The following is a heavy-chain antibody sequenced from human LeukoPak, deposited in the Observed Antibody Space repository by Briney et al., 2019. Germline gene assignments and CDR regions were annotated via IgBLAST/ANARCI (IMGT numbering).Heavy chain of an antibody. J-gene: IGHJ4*02. V-gene: IGHV1-2*02. Sequence: ASVKVSCKTSGYTFTDYYMHWVRQAPGQGLEWMGWINPNSGATNYVQEFQGRVTMTRDTSVTTAYMELSGLRSDDTAVYYWARAGRDFWPHNLAGFDCWGQGTLVTVSS. D-gene: IGHD3-3*01. CDR2: INPNSGAT. CDR3: ARAGRDFWPHNLAGFDC. CDR1: GYTFTDYY.